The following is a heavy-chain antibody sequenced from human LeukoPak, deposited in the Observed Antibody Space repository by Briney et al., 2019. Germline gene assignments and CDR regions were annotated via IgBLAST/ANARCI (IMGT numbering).Heavy chain of an antibody. D-gene: IGHD5-12*01. CDR1: GFTFSSYG. Sequence: SLRLSCAASGFTFSSYGMHWVRQAPGKGLEWVAVIWYDGSNKYYADSVKGRFTISRDNSKNTLYLQMNSLRADDSAVYYCARGKGSESGYDYFLDYWGQGTLVTVSS. J-gene: IGHJ4*02. V-gene: IGHV3-33*01. CDR3: ARGKGSESGYDYFLDY. CDR2: IWYDGSNK.